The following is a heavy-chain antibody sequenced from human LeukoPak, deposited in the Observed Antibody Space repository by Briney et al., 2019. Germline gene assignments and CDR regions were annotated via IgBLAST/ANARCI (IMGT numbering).Heavy chain of an antibody. CDR3: AKGDYDSSGPSFDY. Sequence: PGGSLRLSCAASGFTFDDYAMHWVRQAPRKGLDSLSGISWNSGSIGYADSVKGRFTISRDNAKNSLYLQMNSLRAEDTALYYCAKGDYDSSGPSFDYWGQGTLVTVSS. CDR1: GFTFDDYA. J-gene: IGHJ4*02. V-gene: IGHV3-9*01. CDR2: ISWNSGSI. D-gene: IGHD3-22*01.